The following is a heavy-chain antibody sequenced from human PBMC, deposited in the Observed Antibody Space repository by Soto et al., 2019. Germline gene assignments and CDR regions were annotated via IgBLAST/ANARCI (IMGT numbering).Heavy chain of an antibody. V-gene: IGHV4-31*03. J-gene: IGHJ6*02. D-gene: IGHD4-4*01. CDR1: GGSISSGGYY. CDR2: IYYSGNT. CDR3: SRDYSNSLYYYYGMDV. Sequence: PSETLSLTCTVSGGSISSGGYYWSWIRQHPGKGLEWIGYIYYSGNTYYNPSLKSRVTISVDTSKNQFSLKLSSVTAADTAVYYCSRDYSNSLYYYYGMDVWGQGTTVTVSS.